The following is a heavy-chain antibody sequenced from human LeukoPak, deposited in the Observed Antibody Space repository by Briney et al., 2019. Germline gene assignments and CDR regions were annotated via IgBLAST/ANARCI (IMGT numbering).Heavy chain of an antibody. CDR1: GGSISSYY. CDR3: ARGRYSSRRFVQNRYFDL. J-gene: IGHJ2*01. Sequence: LSLTCTVSGGSISSYYWGWIRQPPGKGLEWVAVISYDGSNKYYADSVKGRFTISRDNSKNTLYLQMNSLRAEDTAVYYCARGRYSSRRFVQNRYFDLWGRGTLVTVSS. V-gene: IGHV3-30*03. D-gene: IGHD6-13*01. CDR2: ISYDGSNK.